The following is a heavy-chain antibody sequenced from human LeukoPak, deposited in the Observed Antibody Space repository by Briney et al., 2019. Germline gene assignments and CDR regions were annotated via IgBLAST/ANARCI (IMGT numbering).Heavy chain of an antibody. D-gene: IGHD3-3*01. Sequence: SGTLSLTCAVSGGSISSSNWWSWVRQPPGKGLEWIGEIYHSGSTNYNPSLKSRVIISVDKSKNQFSLKVSSVTAADTAVYYCARGQATIFGVVISAYFDYWGQGTLVTVSS. V-gene: IGHV4-4*02. CDR2: IYHSGST. CDR3: ARGQATIFGVVISAYFDY. CDR1: GGSISSSNW. J-gene: IGHJ4*02.